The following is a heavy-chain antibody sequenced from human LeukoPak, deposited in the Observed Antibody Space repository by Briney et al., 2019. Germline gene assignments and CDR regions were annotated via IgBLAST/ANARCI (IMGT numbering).Heavy chain of an antibody. CDR2: IYYSGST. J-gene: IGHJ5*02. D-gene: IGHD6-13*01. CDR1: GGSISSSSYY. CDR3: ARKSGYSSSWYSRNNWFDP. V-gene: IGHV4-39*07. Sequence: SETLSLTCTVSGGSISSSSYYWGWIRQPPGKGLEWIGSIYYSGSTNYNPSLRSRVTISVDTSKNQFSLKLSSVTAADTAVYYCARKSGYSSSWYSRNNWFDPWGQGTLVTVSS.